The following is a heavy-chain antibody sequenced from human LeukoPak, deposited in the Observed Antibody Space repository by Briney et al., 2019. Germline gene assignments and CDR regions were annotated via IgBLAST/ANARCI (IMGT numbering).Heavy chain of an antibody. D-gene: IGHD3-10*01. CDR1: GYTFTSYA. CDR3: AREGVWFGELGFDY. J-gene: IGHJ4*02. CDR2: INAGNGNT. V-gene: IGHV1-3*01. Sequence: ASVKVSCKASGYTFTSYAMHWVRQAPGQRLEWMGWINAGNGNTKYSQKFQGRVTITRDTSASTAYMELSSLRSDDTAVYYCAREGVWFGELGFDYWGQGTLVTVSS.